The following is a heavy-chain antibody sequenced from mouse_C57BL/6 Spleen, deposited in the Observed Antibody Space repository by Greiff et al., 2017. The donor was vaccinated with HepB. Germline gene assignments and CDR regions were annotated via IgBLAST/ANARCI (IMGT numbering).Heavy chain of an antibody. Sequence: QVHVKQSGPELVKPGASVKISCKASGYAFSSSWMNWVKQRPGKGLEWIGRIYPGDGDTNYNGKFKGKATLTADKSSSTAYMQLSSLTSEDSAVYFCVYSNYYYYAMDYWGQGTSVTVSS. D-gene: IGHD2-5*01. V-gene: IGHV1-82*01. J-gene: IGHJ4*01. CDR2: IYPGDGDT. CDR3: VYSNYYYYAMDY. CDR1: GYAFSSSW.